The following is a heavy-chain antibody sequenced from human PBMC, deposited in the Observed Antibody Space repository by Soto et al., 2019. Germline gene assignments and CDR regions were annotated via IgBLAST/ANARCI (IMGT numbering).Heavy chain of an antibody. Sequence: GASVKVSCKASGYTFTSYAMHWVRQAPGQRLEWMGWINAGNGNTKYSQKFQGRVTITRDTSASTAYMELSSLRSEDTAVYYCAREVMNHYDSSGYYDYFDYWGQGTLVTVSS. CDR1: GYTFTSYA. D-gene: IGHD3-22*01. V-gene: IGHV1-3*01. J-gene: IGHJ4*02. CDR2: INAGNGNT. CDR3: AREVMNHYDSSGYYDYFDY.